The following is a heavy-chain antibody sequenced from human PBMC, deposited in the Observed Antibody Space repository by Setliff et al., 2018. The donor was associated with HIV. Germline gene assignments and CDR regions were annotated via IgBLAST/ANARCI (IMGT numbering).Heavy chain of an antibody. CDR3: TRESGGATDY. Sequence: GGSLRLSCTASGFTFGDYAMAWVRQAPGKGLEWVSFIRNKAYGGTTEYAASVKGRFTMSRDDSKGIVYLQMNSLKTDDTAVYYCTRESGGATDYWGQGTLVTVSS. CDR2: IRNKAYGGTT. J-gene: IGHJ4*02. V-gene: IGHV3-49*04. D-gene: IGHD3-16*01. CDR1: GFTFGDYA.